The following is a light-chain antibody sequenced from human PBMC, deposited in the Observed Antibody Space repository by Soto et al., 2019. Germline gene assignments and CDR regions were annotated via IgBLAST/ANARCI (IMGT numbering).Light chain of an antibody. CDR1: QSVPRNY. J-gene: IGKJ1*01. V-gene: IGKV3-20*01. Sequence: EIVLTQSPATLSLSPGERATLSCRASQSVPRNYLAWYQQKPGQSPRLLISGASSRATGIPDRFTGSGSGTDFTLTTSGLEAEDLGVYYCQQYGSPPGTFGQGTKVEIK. CDR3: QQYGSPPGT. CDR2: GAS.